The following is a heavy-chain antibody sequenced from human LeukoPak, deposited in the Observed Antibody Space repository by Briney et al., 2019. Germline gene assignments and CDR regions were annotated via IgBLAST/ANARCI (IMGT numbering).Heavy chain of an antibody. V-gene: IGHV3-21*01. Sequence: GGSLRLSCAASGFTFISHVMNWVRQAPGKGLEWVSSISPSGSYIYYADSVKGRFTITRDTAKSSVYLQMDSLRAEDTAVYYCARFPRETAVYCSGGNCAPPPQWFDFWGQGSLVTVSS. D-gene: IGHD2-15*01. CDR1: GFTFISHV. CDR2: ISPSGSYI. CDR3: ARFPRETAVYCSGGNCAPPPQWFDF. J-gene: IGHJ5*01.